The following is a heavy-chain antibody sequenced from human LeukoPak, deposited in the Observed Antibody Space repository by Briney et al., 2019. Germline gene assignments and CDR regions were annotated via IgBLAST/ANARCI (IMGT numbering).Heavy chain of an antibody. CDR1: GYTFTSYA. Sequence: ASVKVSCKASGYTFTSYAMHWVRQAPGQRLEWMGWINAGNGNTKYSQKFQGRVTITRDTSASTAYMELSSLRSEDTAVYYCARDFDYYGSGSYYFDAFDIWGQGTMVTVSS. D-gene: IGHD3-10*01. CDR3: ARDFDYYGSGSYYFDAFDI. CDR2: INAGNGNT. V-gene: IGHV1-3*01. J-gene: IGHJ3*02.